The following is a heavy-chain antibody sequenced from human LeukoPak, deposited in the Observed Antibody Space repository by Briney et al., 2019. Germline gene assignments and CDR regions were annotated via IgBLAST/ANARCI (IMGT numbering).Heavy chain of an antibody. CDR2: IVVGSGNT. V-gene: IGHV1-58*01. D-gene: IGHD5-18*01. CDR1: GFTFTSSA. CDR3: AADGEIQLGFDY. Sequence: SVKVSCKASGFTFTSSAVQWVRQARGQRLEWIGWIVVGSGNTNYAQKFQGRVTITRDMSTSTAYMELSSLRSEDTAVYYCAADGEIQLGFDYWGQGTLVTVSS. J-gene: IGHJ4*02.